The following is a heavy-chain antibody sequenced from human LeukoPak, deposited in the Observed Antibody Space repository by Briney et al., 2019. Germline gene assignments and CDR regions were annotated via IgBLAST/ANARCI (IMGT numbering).Heavy chain of an antibody. CDR2: ISWNSGSI. CDR3: AKDGDWDYYDSSGYSTNDAFDI. Sequence: GGSLRLSCAASGFTFDDYVMHWVRQAPGKGLEWVSGISWNSGSIGYADSVKGRFTISRDNAKNSLYLQMNSLRAEDMALYYCAKDGDWDYYDSSGYSTNDAFDIWGQGTMVTVSS. CDR1: GFTFDDYV. D-gene: IGHD3-22*01. J-gene: IGHJ3*02. V-gene: IGHV3-9*03.